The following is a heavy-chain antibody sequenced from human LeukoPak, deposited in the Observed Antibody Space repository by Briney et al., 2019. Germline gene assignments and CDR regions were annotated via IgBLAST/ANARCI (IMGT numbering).Heavy chain of an antibody. CDR2: ISGSGGST. V-gene: IGHV3-23*01. Sequence: GGSLRLSCAASGFTFSSYAMSWVRQAPGKGLEWVSAISGSGGSTYYADSVKGRFTISRDNSKNTLYLQMNSLRAEDTAVYYCAKDQIITIFGVVNAYYVYWGQGTLVTVSS. D-gene: IGHD3-3*01. CDR1: GFTFSSYA. J-gene: IGHJ4*02. CDR3: AKDQIITIFGVVNAYYVY.